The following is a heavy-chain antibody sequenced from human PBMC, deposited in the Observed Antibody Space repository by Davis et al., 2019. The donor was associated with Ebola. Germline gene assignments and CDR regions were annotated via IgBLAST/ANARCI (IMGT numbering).Heavy chain of an antibody. V-gene: IGHV5-10-1*01. J-gene: IGHJ6*02. Sequence: GESLKISCKTSGYSFSNNWISWVRQMPGKGLEWMGRIDPSDSYTNYSPSFQGHVTISADKSISTAYLQWSSLKASDTAMYYCARLSNYYYYGMDVWGQGTTVTVSS. CDR3: ARLSNYYYYGMDV. CDR1: GYSFSNNW. CDR2: IDPSDSYT.